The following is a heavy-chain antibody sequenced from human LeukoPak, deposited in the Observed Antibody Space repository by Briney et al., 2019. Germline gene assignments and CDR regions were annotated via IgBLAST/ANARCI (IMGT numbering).Heavy chain of an antibody. CDR3: SKNQYYYDSAADY. V-gene: IGHV3-23*01. CDR1: GFTFNSYS. Sequence: LGGSVRLSCAASGFTFNSYSMSWVRQAPGKGLEWVSAISGSGGSTYYAHSVKGRFTISRDNSKNTLYLQMNSLIADDTAVYYCSKNQYYYDSAADYWGQGTLVTVSS. CDR2: ISGSGGST. J-gene: IGHJ4*02. D-gene: IGHD3-22*01.